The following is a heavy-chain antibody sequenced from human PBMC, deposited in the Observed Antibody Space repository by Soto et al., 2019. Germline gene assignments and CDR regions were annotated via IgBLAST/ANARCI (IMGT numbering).Heavy chain of an antibody. CDR1: GVTFNRCG. D-gene: IGHD6-13*01. V-gene: IGHV3-30*18. J-gene: IGHJ4*02. Sequence: QVRLVESGGGVVQPGRSLRLSCAASGVTFNRCGMHWVRQAPGKGLEWVTFISKDGSDKGYADSVRGRFTISRDNSKNTLYLQMDSLRADDTAVYFCAKDRSSSWTFDYWGQGTLVTVYS. CDR3: AKDRSSSWTFDY. CDR2: ISKDGSDK.